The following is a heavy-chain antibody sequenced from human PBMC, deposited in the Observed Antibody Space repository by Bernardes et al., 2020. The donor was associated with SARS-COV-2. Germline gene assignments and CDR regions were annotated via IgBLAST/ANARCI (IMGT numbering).Heavy chain of an antibody. V-gene: IGHV3-23*01. CDR3: AKVGDHYYYYHGMAV. D-gene: IGHD3-16*01. CDR1: GFTFSRYA. Sequence: GGSLRLSCAASGFTFSRYAMSWVRQAPGKGLEWVSTISSSGGYTYYADSVKGRFTFSRDNSKITLYLQMSSLRAEDTAIYYCAKVGDHYYYYHGMAVWGQGTTVNVSS. J-gene: IGHJ6*02. CDR2: ISSSGGYT.